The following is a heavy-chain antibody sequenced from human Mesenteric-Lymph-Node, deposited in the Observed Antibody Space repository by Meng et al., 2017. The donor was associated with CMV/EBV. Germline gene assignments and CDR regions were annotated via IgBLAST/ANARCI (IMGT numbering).Heavy chain of an antibody. D-gene: IGHD3-3*01. CDR2: IYSGGSST. V-gene: IGHV3-23*03. J-gene: IGHJ4*02. CDR1: GFTFSSYA. Sequence: GGSLRLSCAASGFTFSSYAMSWVRQAPGKGLEWVSVIYSGGSSTYYADSVKGRFTISRDSSKNTLYLQMNSLRAEDTAVYYCAKAYFDFWSGDPRWGQGTLVTVSS. CDR3: AKAYFDFWSGDPR.